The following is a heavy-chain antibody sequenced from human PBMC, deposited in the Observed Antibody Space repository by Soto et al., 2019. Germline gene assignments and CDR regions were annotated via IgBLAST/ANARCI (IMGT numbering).Heavy chain of an antibody. Sequence: QVQLQESGPGLVKPSQTLSLTCTVSGGSISSGDYYWSWIRQPPGKGLEWIGHIYYSGSTYYNPSRKSRVTFAVDPSRNQFALKLSSVTDADTAVYYCAGRPLQLWSVDYWGQGTLVTVSS. CDR1: GGSISSGDYY. V-gene: IGHV4-30-4*01. D-gene: IGHD5-18*01. J-gene: IGHJ4*02. CDR2: IYYSGST. CDR3: AGRPLQLWSVDY.